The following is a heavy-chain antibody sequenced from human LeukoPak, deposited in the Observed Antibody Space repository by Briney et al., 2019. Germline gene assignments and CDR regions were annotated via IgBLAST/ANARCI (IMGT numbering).Heavy chain of an antibody. V-gene: IGHV3-11*01. D-gene: IGHD3-10*01. J-gene: IGHJ5*02. CDR1: GFTFSDYY. CDR3: ARAKRRYYGSGSYTRGNWFDP. Sequence: GGSLRLSCAASGFTFSDYYMSWIRQAPGKGLEWVSYISSSGSTIYYADSVKGRFTISRDNAKNSLYLQMNSLRAEDTAVYYCARAKRRYYGSGSYTRGNWFDPWGQGTLVTVSS. CDR2: ISSSGSTI.